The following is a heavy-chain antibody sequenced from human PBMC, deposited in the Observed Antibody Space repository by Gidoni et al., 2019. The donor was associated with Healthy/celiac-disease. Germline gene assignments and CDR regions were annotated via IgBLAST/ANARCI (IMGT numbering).Heavy chain of an antibody. CDR2: ISGSGGST. CDR3: AKGPPSITIFGVVIMGVAFDI. J-gene: IGHJ3*02. V-gene: IGHV3-23*01. D-gene: IGHD3-3*01. Sequence: EVQQLESGGGLVQTGGSLSLACAASGFTFSSYAMSWVRQDPGKGLDWVSAISGSGGSTYYADSGKGRFIISRDNSNNTLYLQMNSLRAEDTSVYYCAKGPPSITIFGVVIMGVAFDIWGQGTMVTVSS. CDR1: GFTFSSYA.